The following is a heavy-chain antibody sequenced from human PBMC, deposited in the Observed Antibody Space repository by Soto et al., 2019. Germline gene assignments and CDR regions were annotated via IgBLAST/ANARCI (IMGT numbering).Heavy chain of an antibody. Sequence: QVQLQESGPGLVKTSQTLSLTCTVAGGSISSGDYHWTWIRQFPGKGLEWIGAIYYSASTYYNPSLLSRLTISVDTSKNKFSLKLTSVTAADTAVYYGARDSRTPPGGMDVWGPGTTVTVSS. V-gene: IGHV4-30-4*01. CDR3: ARDSRTPPGGMDV. CDR1: GGSISSGDYH. J-gene: IGHJ6*02. CDR2: IYYSAST.